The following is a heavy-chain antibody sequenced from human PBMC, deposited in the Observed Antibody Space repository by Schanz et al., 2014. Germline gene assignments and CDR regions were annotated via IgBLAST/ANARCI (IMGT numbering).Heavy chain of an antibody. D-gene: IGHD5-12*01. Sequence: QVQLLQFGGGVVQPGRSLRLSCAASGFTFSSHAMHWVRQAPGKGLEWVALISNDGSIKYYADSVEGRFTISRDKSRNTLYLQMNSLRAEDTAVYYCASPSGYSDYGTYFDFWGQGTLVTVSS. V-gene: IGHV3-30-3*01. CDR2: ISNDGSIK. J-gene: IGHJ4*02. CDR1: GFTFSSHA. CDR3: ASPSGYSDYGTYFDF.